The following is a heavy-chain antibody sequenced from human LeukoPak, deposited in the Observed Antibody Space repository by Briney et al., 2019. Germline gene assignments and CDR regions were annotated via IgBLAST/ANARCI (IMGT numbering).Heavy chain of an antibody. CDR1: GGSISSYY. J-gene: IGHJ4*02. V-gene: IGHV4-59*01. D-gene: IGHD2-2*01. CDR2: IYYSGST. Sequence: PSETLSLTCTVSGGSISSYYWSWIRQPPGKGLEWIGYIYYSGSTNYNPSLKSRVTISVDTSKNQFSLKLSSVTAADTAVYYCARGMIVVVPAAPSYYFDYWGQGTLVTVSP. CDR3: ARGMIVVVPAAPSYYFDY.